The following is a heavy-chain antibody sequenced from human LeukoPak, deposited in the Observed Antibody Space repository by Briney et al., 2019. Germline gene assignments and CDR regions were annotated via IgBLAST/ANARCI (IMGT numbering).Heavy chain of an antibody. CDR2: ISYDGSNK. J-gene: IGHJ4*02. CDR3: AKGMEFGELFEGFDY. V-gene: IGHV3-30*18. Sequence: PGGSLRLSCAASGFTFSSYGMHWVRQAPGKGLEWVAVISYDGSNKYYADSVKGRFTISRDNSKNTLYLQMNSLRAEDTAVYYCAKGMEFGELFEGFDYWGQGTLVTVSS. D-gene: IGHD3-10*01. CDR1: GFTFSSYG.